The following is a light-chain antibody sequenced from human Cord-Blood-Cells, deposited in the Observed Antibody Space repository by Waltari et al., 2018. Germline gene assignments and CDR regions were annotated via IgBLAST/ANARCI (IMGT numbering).Light chain of an antibody. CDR2: DAS. CDR3: QQRSNYT. Sequence: EIVLTQSPATLSLSPGERATLPCRASQSVSSYLDWYQQKPGQATRLLIYDASNTATGIPARFSGSGSGTDFTLTISSLEPEDFAVYYCQQRSNYTFGQGTKLEIK. J-gene: IGKJ2*01. CDR1: QSVSSY. V-gene: IGKV3-11*01.